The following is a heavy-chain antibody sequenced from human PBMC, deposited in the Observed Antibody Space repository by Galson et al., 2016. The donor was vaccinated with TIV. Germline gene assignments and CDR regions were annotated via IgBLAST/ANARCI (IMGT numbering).Heavy chain of an antibody. CDR3: ARVRGYCGGDCTNGYFDY. D-gene: IGHD2-21*02. V-gene: IGHV3-23*01. CDR1: GFSFIEYA. Sequence: SLRLSCAASGFSFIEYAMTWVRQAPGKGLEWVSGITAGGESRDYADSVKGRFTISRDNSKTTFFLQMTRLRAEDTAVYYCARVRGYCGGDCTNGYFDYWGQGTLVAVSS. CDR2: ITAGGESR. J-gene: IGHJ4*02.